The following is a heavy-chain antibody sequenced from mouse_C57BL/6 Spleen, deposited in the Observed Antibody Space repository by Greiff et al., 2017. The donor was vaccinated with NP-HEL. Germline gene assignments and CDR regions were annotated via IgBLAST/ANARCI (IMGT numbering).Heavy chain of an antibody. Sequence: QLKESGAELVRPGSSVKLSCKASGYTFTSYWMHWVKQRPIQGLEWIGNIDPSDSETHYNQKFKDKATLTVDKSSSTAYMQLSSLTSEDSAVYYCAKGDFYSNYVRYYAMDYWGQGTSVTVSS. D-gene: IGHD2-5*01. J-gene: IGHJ4*01. CDR1: GYTFTSYW. CDR2: IDPSDSET. CDR3: AKGDFYSNYVRYYAMDY. V-gene: IGHV1-52*01.